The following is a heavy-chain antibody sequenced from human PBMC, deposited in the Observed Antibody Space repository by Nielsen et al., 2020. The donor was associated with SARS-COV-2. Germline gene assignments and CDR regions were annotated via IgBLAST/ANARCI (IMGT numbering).Heavy chain of an antibody. CDR2: IYYSGST. CDR1: GDSIRNSRYY. J-gene: IGHJ4*02. V-gene: IGHV4-61*01. Sequence: SETLSLTCSVSGDSIRNSRYYWTWVRQPPGRGPEWIGYIYYSGSTNYNPSLKSRVTISVDTSKNQFSLKLSSVTAADTAVYYCARAPSYWGQGTLVTVSS. CDR3: ARAPSY.